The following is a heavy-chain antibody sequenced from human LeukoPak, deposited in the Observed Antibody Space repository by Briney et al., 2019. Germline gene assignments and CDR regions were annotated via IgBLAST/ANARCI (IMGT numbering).Heavy chain of an antibody. J-gene: IGHJ5*02. Sequence: GGSLRLSCVASGFTFSTYWMGWVRQAPGQGLEYVSHMSNDGSTTVYADSVKGRFTISRDNAKNSLYLQMISLRDEDTAVYYCARSTVVSPWGQGTLVTVSS. V-gene: IGHV3-74*01. D-gene: IGHD4-23*01. CDR1: GFTFSTYW. CDR2: MSNDGSTT. CDR3: ARSTVVSP.